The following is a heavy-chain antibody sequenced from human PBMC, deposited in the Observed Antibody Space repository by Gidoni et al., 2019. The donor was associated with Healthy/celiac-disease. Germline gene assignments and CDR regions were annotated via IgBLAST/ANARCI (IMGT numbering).Heavy chain of an antibody. D-gene: IGHD6-19*01. Sequence: QVRLVGSGGGLVTPGGSLELSGAASGFPFWDYSMSWRRQAPGKGLEWVSYISSSSSYTNYAESVKGRFTISRDNAKNSLYLQMNSLRAEDTAVYYCARDLGPSIAVAGTNWYFDLWGRGTLVTVSS. CDR2: ISSSSSYT. CDR3: ARDLGPSIAVAGTNWYFDL. J-gene: IGHJ2*01. CDR1: GFPFWDYS. V-gene: IGHV3-11*06.